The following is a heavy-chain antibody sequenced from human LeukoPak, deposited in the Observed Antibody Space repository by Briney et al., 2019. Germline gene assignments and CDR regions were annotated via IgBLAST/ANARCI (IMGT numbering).Heavy chain of an antibody. CDR3: ARDSAVLLWFGEHERYFDY. CDR1: GFTFSSYW. Sequence: TGGSLRLSCAASGFTFSSYWMSWVRQAPGKGLEWVANIRQDGSEKYYVDSVKGRFTISRDNAKNSLYLQMNSLRAEDTAVYYCARDSAVLLWFGEHERYFDYWGQGTLVTVSS. D-gene: IGHD3-10*01. V-gene: IGHV3-7*01. CDR2: IRQDGSEK. J-gene: IGHJ4*02.